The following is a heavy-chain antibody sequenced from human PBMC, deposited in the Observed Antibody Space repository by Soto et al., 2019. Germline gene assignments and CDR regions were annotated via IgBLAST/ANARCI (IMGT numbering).Heavy chain of an antibody. V-gene: IGHV3-23*01. Sequence: EVQLLESGGGLIQPGGSLRLSCAASGFTFSTHAMSWVRQAPGKGLEWGSDISSNGGGTFYTDSVKGRFTISRDNSKNTLHLQMNSLRDEDTAIYYCAKRRGQQLENWQFDLWGRGSLVTVSS. CDR3: AKRRGQQLENWQFDL. CDR2: ISSNGGGT. J-gene: IGHJ2*01. D-gene: IGHD6-13*01. CDR1: GFTFSTHA.